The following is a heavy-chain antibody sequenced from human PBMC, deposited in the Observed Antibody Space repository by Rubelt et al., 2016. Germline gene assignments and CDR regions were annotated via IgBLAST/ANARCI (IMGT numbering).Heavy chain of an antibody. CDR2: IIPILGIA. Sequence: QVQLVQSGAEVKKPGASVKVSCKASGYTFTSYGISWVRQAPGQGLEWMGRIIPILGIANYAQKCQGRVTITADKSTSTAYMELSSLRSEDTAVYYCAREEGLTIFGHYGMDVWGQGTTVTVSS. J-gene: IGHJ6*02. CDR1: GYTFTSYG. V-gene: IGHV1-69*04. CDR3: AREEGLTIFGHYGMDV. D-gene: IGHD3-3*01.